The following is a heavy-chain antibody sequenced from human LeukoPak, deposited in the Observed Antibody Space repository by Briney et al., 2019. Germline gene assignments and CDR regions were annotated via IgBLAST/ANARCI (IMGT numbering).Heavy chain of an antibody. CDR3: ARDAPYNWNDEGAYYFDY. Sequence: GGSLRPSCAASGFTFSSYSMNWVRQAPGKGLEWVSSISSSSSYIYYADSVKGRFTFSRDNAKNSLYLQMNSLRAEDTAVYYCARDAPYNWNDEGAYYFDYWGQGTLVTVSS. D-gene: IGHD1-20*01. CDR2: ISSSSSYI. J-gene: IGHJ4*02. V-gene: IGHV3-21*01. CDR1: GFTFSSYS.